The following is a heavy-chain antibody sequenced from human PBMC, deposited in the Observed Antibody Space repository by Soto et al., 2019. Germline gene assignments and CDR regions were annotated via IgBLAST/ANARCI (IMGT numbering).Heavy chain of an antibody. CDR1: GYNFINYG. CDR2: ISGSNGAT. CDR3: ARDSKWLIINGNWFDS. D-gene: IGHD5-12*01. J-gene: IGHJ5*01. V-gene: IGHV1-18*04. Sequence: ASVKVSCKFSGYNFINYGMTWVRQAPGQGLEWMGWISGSNGATKYAQRFQARVTLATDTSTNTAYMELRSLRLDDTAVYYCARDSKWLIINGNWFDSWGQGTLVTVSS.